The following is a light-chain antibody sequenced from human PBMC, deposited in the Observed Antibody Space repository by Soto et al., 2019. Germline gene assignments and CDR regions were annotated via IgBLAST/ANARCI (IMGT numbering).Light chain of an antibody. CDR2: EVS. V-gene: IGLV2-14*01. CDR1: SSDIGAYDY. Sequence: QSVLTQPASVSGSPGQSITVSCTGTSSDIGAYDYVSWYQQYPGKAPKVIISEVSKRPSGVSHRFSGSKSGNTASLTISGLQAEDEADYYCSSYTSSSTVGVFGTGPKVTVL. CDR3: SSYTSSSTVGV. J-gene: IGLJ1*01.